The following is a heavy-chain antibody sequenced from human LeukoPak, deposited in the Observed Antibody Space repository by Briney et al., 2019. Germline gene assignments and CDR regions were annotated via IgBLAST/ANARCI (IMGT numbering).Heavy chain of an antibody. Sequence: KPSETLSLTCAVYGGSFSGYYWSLIRQPPGKGLEWIGEINHSGSTNYNPSLKSRVTISVDTSKNQFSLKLSSVTAADTAVYYCARGRLYYYGMDVWGQGTMVTVSS. CDR1: GGSFSGYY. D-gene: IGHD6-19*01. CDR2: INHSGST. V-gene: IGHV4-34*01. CDR3: ARGRLYYYGMDV. J-gene: IGHJ6*02.